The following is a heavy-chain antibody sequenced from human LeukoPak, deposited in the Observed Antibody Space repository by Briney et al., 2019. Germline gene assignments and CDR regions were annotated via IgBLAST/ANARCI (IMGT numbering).Heavy chain of an antibody. Sequence: PGGSLRLSCAASGFTFSSYAMSWVRQAPGKGLEWVGRIKSKTDGGTIDYAAPVKGRFTISRDDSKNMVYLQMNSLKTEDTAVYYCTTEGYCSAGNCYSYDNWGQGTLVTVSS. CDR2: IKSKTDGGTI. CDR1: GFTFSSYA. V-gene: IGHV3-15*01. D-gene: IGHD2-15*01. J-gene: IGHJ4*02. CDR3: TTEGYCSAGNCYSYDN.